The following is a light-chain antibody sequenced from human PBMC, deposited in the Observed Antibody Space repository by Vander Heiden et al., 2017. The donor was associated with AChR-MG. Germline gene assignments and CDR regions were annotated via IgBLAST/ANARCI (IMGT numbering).Light chain of an antibody. Sequence: EIVLTQSPGILSLSPGERATLSCRASQRVSSSYLAWYQQKPGQAPRLLIYVASSRATGIPDRFSGSGSGTDFTLTISRLEPEDFAVYYCQQYGSSPWTFGQGTKVEIK. V-gene: IGKV3-20*01. J-gene: IGKJ1*01. CDR1: QRVSSSY. CDR3: QQYGSSPWT. CDR2: VAS.